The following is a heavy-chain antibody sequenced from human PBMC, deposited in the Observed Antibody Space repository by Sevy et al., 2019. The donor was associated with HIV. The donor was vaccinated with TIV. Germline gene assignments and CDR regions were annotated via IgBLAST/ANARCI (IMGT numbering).Heavy chain of an antibody. Sequence: ASVKVSCKVSGYTLTKLSIHWVRQAPGKGLEWMGHFDPQHGETIYAERFQGRVTITADTSIDTGYIELSRLTSEDTAVYYCATVGLRYFSGSSTYQGDWFDPWGQGTLVTVSS. J-gene: IGHJ5*02. V-gene: IGHV1-24*01. CDR2: FDPQHGET. CDR1: GYTLTKLS. CDR3: ATVGLRYFSGSSTYQGDWFDP. D-gene: IGHD2-15*01.